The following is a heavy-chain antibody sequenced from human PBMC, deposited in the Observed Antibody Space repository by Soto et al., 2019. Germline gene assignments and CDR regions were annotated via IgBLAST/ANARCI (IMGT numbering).Heavy chain of an antibody. CDR3: ARASRSPGYCSGGSCYSAPYIWFDP. CDR2: IYTSGST. V-gene: IGHV4-4*07. D-gene: IGHD2-15*01. CDR1: GGSISSYY. Sequence: SATLSLTCTVSGGSISSYYWSWIRQPAGKGLEWIGGIYTSGSTNYNPSLKSRVTMSVDTSKNQFSLKLISVTAADTAVYYCARASRSPGYCSGGSCYSAPYIWFDPWGQGTLVTVSS. J-gene: IGHJ5*02.